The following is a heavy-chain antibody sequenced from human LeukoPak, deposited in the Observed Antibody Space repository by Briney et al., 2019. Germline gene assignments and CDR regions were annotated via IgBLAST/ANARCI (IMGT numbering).Heavy chain of an antibody. CDR1: GFTFSSYS. D-gene: IGHD2-2*01. CDR2: ISSSSSYI. CDR3: AKDRVVVPAAPFDY. V-gene: IGHV3-21*04. J-gene: IGHJ4*02. Sequence: PGGSLRLSCAASGFTFSSYSMNWVRQAPGKGLEWVSYISSSSSYIYYADSVKGRFTISRDNAKTSLYLQMNSLRAEDTAVYYCAKDRVVVPAAPFDYWGQGTLVTVSS.